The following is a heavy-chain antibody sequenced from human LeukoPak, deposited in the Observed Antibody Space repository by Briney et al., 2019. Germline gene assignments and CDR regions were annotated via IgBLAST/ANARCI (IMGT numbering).Heavy chain of an antibody. V-gene: IGHV3-33*01. CDR3: ARDLIAGSGYYSYFDY. Sequence: GGSLRLSCAASGFTFSSYGMHWVRQAPGKGLEWVAVIWYDGSNEYYADSVKGRFTISRDNSKNTLYLQMNSLRAEDTAVYYCARDLIAGSGYYSYFDYWGQGTLVTVSS. CDR1: GFTFSSYG. CDR2: IWYDGSNE. J-gene: IGHJ4*02. D-gene: IGHD3-10*01.